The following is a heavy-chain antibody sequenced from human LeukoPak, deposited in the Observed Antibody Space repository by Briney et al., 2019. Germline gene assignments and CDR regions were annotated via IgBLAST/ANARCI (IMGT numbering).Heavy chain of an antibody. D-gene: IGHD1-14*01. CDR1: GYSFTSYW. CDR2: IYPGDSDT. J-gene: IGHJ6*03. Sequence: GESLKLSCKGSGYSFTSYWIGWVRQIPGKGLEWMGMIYPGDSDTRYSPTFQGQVTISADKSISTAYLEWSSLKASDTAMYYCARHIDNQYYYYMGVWGKGTTVTVSS. V-gene: IGHV5-51*01. CDR3: ARHIDNQYYYYMGV.